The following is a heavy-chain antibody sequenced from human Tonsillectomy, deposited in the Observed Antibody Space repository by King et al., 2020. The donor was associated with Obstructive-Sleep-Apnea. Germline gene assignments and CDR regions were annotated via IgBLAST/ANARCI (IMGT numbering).Heavy chain of an antibody. CDR3: AKDNPTYTALPYGVVY. J-gene: IGHJ4*02. Sequence: VQLVESGGGVVQPGGSLRLSCATSGFTFSSYGMHWVRQAPGKGLEWAAFIRYDGSNKCYADSVKGRITISRDNSKNTLSLQMTSLRAEDTAVYYCAKDNPTYTALPYGVVYWGQGTLVTVSS. D-gene: IGHD5-18*01. CDR1: GFTFSSYG. CDR2: IRYDGSNK. V-gene: IGHV3-30*02.